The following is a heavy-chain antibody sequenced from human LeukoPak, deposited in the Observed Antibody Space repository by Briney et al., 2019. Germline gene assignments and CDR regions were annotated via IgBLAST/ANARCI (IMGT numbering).Heavy chain of an antibody. CDR3: VLGHYGGLFDN. J-gene: IGHJ4*02. Sequence: GGSLRLSCAASGFTFTRYDMHWVRQAPGKGLEWVAVISTDENNKDYGNSVKGRFTIARDNSKNTLFLQMNSLRVEDTAVYYCVLGHYGGLFDNWGQGALVIVSS. CDR2: ISTDENNK. CDR1: GFTFTRYD. V-gene: IGHV3-30-3*01. D-gene: IGHD4-23*01.